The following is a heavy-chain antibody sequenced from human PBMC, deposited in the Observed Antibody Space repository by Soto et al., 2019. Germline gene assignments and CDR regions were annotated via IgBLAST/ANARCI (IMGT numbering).Heavy chain of an antibody. CDR1: GYTFTSYG. D-gene: IGHD3-10*01. V-gene: IGHV1-18*01. CDR2: ISAHTGNT. CDR3: ARGRYGGY. Sequence: QVNLVQSGAEVKKPGASVKVSCKASGYTFTSYGITWVRQAPGQGLEWMGWISAHTGNTDYAQKLKGRVIVTRDTSTSKAYMELRSLISDDTAVYYCARGRYGGYWGQGALVTVSS. J-gene: IGHJ4*02.